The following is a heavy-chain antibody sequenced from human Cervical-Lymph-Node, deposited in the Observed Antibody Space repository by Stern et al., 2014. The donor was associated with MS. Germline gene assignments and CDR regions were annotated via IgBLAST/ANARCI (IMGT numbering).Heavy chain of an antibody. CDR1: GFTFSSYG. V-gene: IGHV3-30*18. CDR3: AKDVFVSLNRDYTGGVDY. Sequence: DQLVESGGGVVQPGRSLRLSCAASGFTFSSYGMHWVRQAPGKGLEWVAVISYDGSNKYYADSVKGRFTISRDNSKNTLYLQMNSLRAEDTAVYYCAKDVFVSLNRDYTGGVDYWGQGTLVTVSS. CDR2: ISYDGSNK. J-gene: IGHJ4*02. D-gene: IGHD4-11*01.